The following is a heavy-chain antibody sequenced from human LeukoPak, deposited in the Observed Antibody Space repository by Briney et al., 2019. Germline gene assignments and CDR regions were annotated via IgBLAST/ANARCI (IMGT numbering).Heavy chain of an antibody. Sequence: PSETLSLTCTVSGGPISSYYWSWIRQPPGKGLEWIGYIYYSGSTNYNPSLKSRVTISVDTSKNQFSLKLSSVTAADTAVYYCARQSQYYYDSSGYYHDRYGMDVWGQGTTVTVSS. D-gene: IGHD3-22*01. J-gene: IGHJ6*02. CDR1: GGPISSYY. V-gene: IGHV4-59*08. CDR2: IYYSGST. CDR3: ARQSQYYYDSSGYYHDRYGMDV.